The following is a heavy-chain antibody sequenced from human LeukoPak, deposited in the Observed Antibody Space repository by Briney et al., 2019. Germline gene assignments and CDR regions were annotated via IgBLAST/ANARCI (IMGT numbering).Heavy chain of an antibody. J-gene: IGHJ4*02. CDR3: ARDTIIVTFGGVGGRAYPDY. V-gene: IGHV3-21*01. CDR2: ISSISSYI. CDR1: GFTFSDYS. Sequence: GGPLRLSCAASGFTFSDYSMNWVRQAPGKGLEWASSISSISSYIYYADSVKGRFTISRDNAKNSLFLQMNSLRAEDTAVYYCARDTIIVTFGGVGGRAYPDYWGQGTLVTVSS. D-gene: IGHD3-16*01.